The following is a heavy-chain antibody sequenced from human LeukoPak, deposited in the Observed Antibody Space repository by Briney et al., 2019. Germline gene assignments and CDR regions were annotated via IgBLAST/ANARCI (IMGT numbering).Heavy chain of an antibody. Sequence: GGSLRLSCAASGFTFSSYWMTWVRQAPGKGLEWVANIKQDGSQKFYLDSVKGRFTISRDNAKNSLYLQMNSLRAEDTAVYYCARDGAYDSSGSYYWGQGTLVTVSS. J-gene: IGHJ4*02. D-gene: IGHD3-22*01. V-gene: IGHV3-7*01. CDR2: IKQDGSQK. CDR3: ARDGAYDSSGSYY. CDR1: GFTFSSYW.